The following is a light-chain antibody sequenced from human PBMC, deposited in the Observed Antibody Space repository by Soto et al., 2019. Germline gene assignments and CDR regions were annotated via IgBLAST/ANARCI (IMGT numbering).Light chain of an antibody. J-gene: IGKJ4*01. Sequence: DLQMTQSPSSVSASVGDRVTITCRAGQGISTWLAWYQQKPGKAPSLLIFGASSLHSGIPSRFSGSGSGTDFTLTISSLQPEDFATYYCQQANSFPLTFGGGTKVEIK. CDR3: QQANSFPLT. V-gene: IGKV1-12*01. CDR2: GAS. CDR1: QGISTW.